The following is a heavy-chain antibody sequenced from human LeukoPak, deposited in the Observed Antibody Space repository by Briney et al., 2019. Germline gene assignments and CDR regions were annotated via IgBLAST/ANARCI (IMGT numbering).Heavy chain of an antibody. Sequence: GGSLRLSCAASGFTVSSNYMSWVRQAPGKGLEWVSVIYSGGSTYYADSVKGRFTISRDNSKNTLYLQMNSLRAEDTAVYYCARDYSGSYYRAFDIWGQGIMVTVSS. V-gene: IGHV3-53*01. D-gene: IGHD1-26*01. CDR2: IYSGGST. CDR3: ARDYSGSYYRAFDI. J-gene: IGHJ3*02. CDR1: GFTVSSNY.